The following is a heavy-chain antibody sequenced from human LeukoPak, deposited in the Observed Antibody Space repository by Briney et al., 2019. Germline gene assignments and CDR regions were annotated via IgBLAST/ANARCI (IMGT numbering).Heavy chain of an antibody. CDR2: INHSGST. Sequence: PSETLSLTCAVYGGSFSGYYWSWIRQPPGKGLEWIGEINHSGSTNYNPSLKSRVTISVDTSKNQFSLKLSSVTAADTAVYYCARGPESIAAATPFDPWGQGTLVTVSS. D-gene: IGHD6-13*01. V-gene: IGHV4-34*01. CDR1: GGSFSGYY. J-gene: IGHJ5*02. CDR3: ARGPESIAAATPFDP.